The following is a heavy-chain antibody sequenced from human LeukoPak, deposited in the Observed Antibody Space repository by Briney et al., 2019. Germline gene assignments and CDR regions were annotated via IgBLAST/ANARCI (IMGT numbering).Heavy chain of an antibody. CDR2: IYYSGST. V-gene: IGHV4-59*01. CDR1: GGSISSYY. CDR3: ARSHGYDYDRSGYPTVL. J-gene: IGHJ4*02. Sequence: SETLSLTCTVSGGSISSYYWSWIRQPPGKGLEWIGYIYYSGSTNYNPSLKSRVTISVDTSKSEFSLKLSSVTAADTAVYYCARSHGYDYDRSGYPTVLWGQGTLVTVSS. D-gene: IGHD3-22*01.